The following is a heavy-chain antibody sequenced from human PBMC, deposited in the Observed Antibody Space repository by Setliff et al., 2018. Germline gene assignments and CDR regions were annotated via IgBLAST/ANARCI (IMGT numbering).Heavy chain of an antibody. D-gene: IGHD1-26*01. CDR3: ARVKVIVGATPRTYYMDV. J-gene: IGHJ6*03. Sequence: GGSLRLSCAASGFTFSNFGMNWVRQAPGKGLEWVSSISGSGTYTYTADSVKGRFTISRDNAKNSLYLQMNSLRGEDTAVYYCARVKVIVGATPRTYYMDVWGKGTTVTVSS. V-gene: IGHV3-21*01. CDR2: ISGSGTYT. CDR1: GFTFSNFG.